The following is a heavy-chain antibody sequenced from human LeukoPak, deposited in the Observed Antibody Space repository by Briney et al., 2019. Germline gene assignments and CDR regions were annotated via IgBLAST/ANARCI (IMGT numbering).Heavy chain of an antibody. V-gene: IGHV4-59*01. CDR2: IYNSGIT. J-gene: IGHJ4*02. Sequence: SETLSLTCTVSGGSISGYYWSWIRQPPGKGLEWIGYIYNSGITNYNPSLKSRVAISVDTSTNQFSLNLNSVTAAETAVYYCARDRWGYSYGGDWGQGTLVTVSS. D-gene: IGHD5-18*01. CDR3: ARDRWGYSYGGD. CDR1: GGSISGYY.